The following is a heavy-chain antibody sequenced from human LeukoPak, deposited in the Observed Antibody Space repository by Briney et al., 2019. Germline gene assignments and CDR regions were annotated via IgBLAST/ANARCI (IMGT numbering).Heavy chain of an antibody. D-gene: IGHD5-24*01. CDR2: IWYDGSEK. Sequence: GGSLRLSCAASGFTFGHYGMHWVRQAPGKGLEWVAIIWYDGSEKFYADSVQGRLTISRDNSKDTLYLQMNSLRLDDTGVYYCARDQDGYNLFDYWGQGTLVTVSS. V-gene: IGHV3-33*01. CDR3: ARDQDGYNLFDY. CDR1: GFTFGHYG. J-gene: IGHJ4*02.